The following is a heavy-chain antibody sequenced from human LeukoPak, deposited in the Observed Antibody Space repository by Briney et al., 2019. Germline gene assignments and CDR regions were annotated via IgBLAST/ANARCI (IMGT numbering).Heavy chain of an antibody. CDR2: INSNSGDT. V-gene: IGHV1-2*02. J-gene: IGHJ3*01. CDR1: GYIFTGYY. CDR3: ARGYPNYYGP. Sequence: GASVKVSCKASGYIFTGYYMHWVRQAPGQGLEWMGWINSNSGDTNYAQNFQGRVTMTRDTSISTAYMELSRLTSDDTAVYYCARGYPNYYGPWGQGTTVTVSS. D-gene: IGHD3-10*01.